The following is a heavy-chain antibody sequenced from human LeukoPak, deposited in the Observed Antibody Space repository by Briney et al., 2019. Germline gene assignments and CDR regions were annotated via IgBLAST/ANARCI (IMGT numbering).Heavy chain of an antibody. D-gene: IGHD3-9*01. CDR2: IYSSGTT. CDR1: GGSISSYY. Sequence: PSETLSLTCTVSGGSISSYYWSWIRQPPGKGLEWIGYIYSSGTTNYSPSLKSRVTISVDTSKNQFSLKLNSVIAADTAVYYCAREALLDSDLLTAYRSYFDFWGQGTLVTVSS. V-gene: IGHV4-59*01. J-gene: IGHJ4*02. CDR3: AREALLDSDLLTAYRSYFDF.